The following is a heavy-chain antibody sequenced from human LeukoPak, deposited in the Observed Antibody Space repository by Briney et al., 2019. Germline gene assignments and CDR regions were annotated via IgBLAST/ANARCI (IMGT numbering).Heavy chain of an antibody. CDR2: MNPNSGNT. CDR1: GYTFTGYY. Sequence: ASVKVSCKASGYTFTGYYMHWVRQAPGQGLEWMGWMNPNSGNTGYAQKFQGRVTITRNTSISTAYMELSSLRSEDTAVYYCASIVASSAFDIWGQGTMVTVSS. V-gene: IGHV1-8*03. CDR3: ASIVASSAFDI. D-gene: IGHD2-15*01. J-gene: IGHJ3*02.